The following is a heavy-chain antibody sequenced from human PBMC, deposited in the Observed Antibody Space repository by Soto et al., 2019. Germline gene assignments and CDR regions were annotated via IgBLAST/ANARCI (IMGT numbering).Heavy chain of an antibody. CDR2: VYYSGST. Sequence: QVQLQESGPGLVKPSETLSLTCTVSGGSISTYYWSWIRQPPGKGLEWIGFVYYSGSTNYNPSLKSRXXIXVXXSKNQFSLKLSSVTAADTAVYYCTRHPYAYYGMDVWGQGTTVTVSS. D-gene: IGHD3-16*01. CDR3: TRHPYAYYGMDV. CDR1: GGSISTYY. J-gene: IGHJ6*02. V-gene: IGHV4-59*08.